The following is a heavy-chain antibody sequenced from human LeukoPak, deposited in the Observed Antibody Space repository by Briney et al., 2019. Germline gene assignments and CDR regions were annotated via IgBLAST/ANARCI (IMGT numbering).Heavy chain of an antibody. CDR1: GFTFTNYA. J-gene: IGHJ4*02. CDR2: ISASGSST. D-gene: IGHD3-9*01. CDR3: AKGSWDFDWPGDY. Sequence: PGGSLRLSCAASGFTFTNYAMSWVRQAPGKGLEWVSGISASGSSTYYADSVKGRFTISRDNSKNTLYLQMNSLRAEDTAVYYCAKGSWDFDWPGDYWGQGTLVTVSS. V-gene: IGHV3-23*01.